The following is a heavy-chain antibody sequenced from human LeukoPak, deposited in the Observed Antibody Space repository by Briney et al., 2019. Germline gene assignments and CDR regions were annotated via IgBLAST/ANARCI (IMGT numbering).Heavy chain of an antibody. CDR3: ARRSGRAQFDY. CDR2: IYYSGST. D-gene: IGHD1-26*01. J-gene: IGHJ4*02. CDR1: GGSISSYY. Sequence: SETLSLTCTVSGGSISSYYWSWIRQPPEKGLEWIGYIYYSGSTNYNPSLKSRVTISVDTSKNQFSLKLSSVTAADTAVYYCARRSGRAQFDYWGQGTLVTVSS. V-gene: IGHV4-59*08.